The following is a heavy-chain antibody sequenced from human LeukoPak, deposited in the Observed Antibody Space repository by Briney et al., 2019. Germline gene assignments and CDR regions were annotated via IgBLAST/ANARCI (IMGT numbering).Heavy chain of an antibody. CDR1: GGTFSSYA. D-gene: IGHD3-22*01. Sequence: SVKVSCKASGGTFSSYAISWVRQAPGQGLEWMGRIIPILGIANYAQKFQGRVTITADKSTSTAYMELSSLRSEDTAVYYCARYDSSGYYFDYWGQGPLVTVSS. CDR3: ARYDSSGYYFDY. CDR2: IIPILGIA. V-gene: IGHV1-69*04. J-gene: IGHJ4*02.